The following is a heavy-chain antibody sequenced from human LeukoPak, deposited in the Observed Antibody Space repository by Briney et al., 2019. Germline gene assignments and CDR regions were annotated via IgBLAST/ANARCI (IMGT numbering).Heavy chain of an antibody. CDR2: ISYDGSNK. J-gene: IGHJ4*02. D-gene: IGHD6-19*01. CDR3: ARDGLPYSSGWFRPGW. Sequence: PGGSLRLSCAASGFTFSSYAMHWVRQAPGKGLEWVAVISYDGSNKYYADSVKGRFTISRDNSKNTLYLQMNSLRAEDTAVYYCARDGLPYSSGWFRPGWWGQGTLVTVSS. CDR1: GFTFSSYA. V-gene: IGHV3-30-3*01.